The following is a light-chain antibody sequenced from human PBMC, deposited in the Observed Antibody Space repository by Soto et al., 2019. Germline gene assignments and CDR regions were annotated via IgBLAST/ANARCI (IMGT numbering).Light chain of an antibody. V-gene: IGKV1-5*03. CDR2: AAS. CDR1: QTISSW. J-gene: IGKJ1*01. Sequence: QMTQSPATLAGSVGDRVTITWRASQTISSWLAWYQQKPGKVPKLLIYAASTLQSGVPSRFSGSGSGTDFTLTISSLQPEDFATYYCLLDFSYFWAFGQGTKVDIK. CDR3: LLDFSYFWA.